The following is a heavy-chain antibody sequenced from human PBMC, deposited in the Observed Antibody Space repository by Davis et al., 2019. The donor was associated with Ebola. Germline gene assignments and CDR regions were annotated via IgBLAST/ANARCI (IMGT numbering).Heavy chain of an antibody. D-gene: IGHD2-2*01. CDR2: IIPIFGTA. CDR1: GYTFTSYY. CDR3: ARQGKGVVVPAAHRWWFDP. V-gene: IGHV1-2*02. J-gene: IGHJ5*02. Sequence: ASVKVSCKASGYTFTSYYMHWVRQAPGQGLEWMGGIIPIFGTANYAQKFQGRVTMTRDTSISTAYMELSRLRSDDTAVYYCARQGKGVVVPAAHRWWFDPWGQGTLVTVSS.